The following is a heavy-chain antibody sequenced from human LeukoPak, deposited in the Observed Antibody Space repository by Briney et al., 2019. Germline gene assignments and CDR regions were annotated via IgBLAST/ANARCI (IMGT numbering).Heavy chain of an antibody. CDR1: GFTFSSYA. V-gene: IGHV3-30-3*01. CDR2: ISYDGSNK. D-gene: IGHD2-21*01. CDR3: ARDALPRLADYYYGMDV. J-gene: IGHJ6*02. Sequence: PGRSLRLSCAASGFTFSSYAMHWVRQAPGKGLEWVAVISYDGSNKYYADSVKGRFTISRDNSKNTLYLQMNSLRAEDTAVYYCARDALPRLADYYYGMDVWGQGTTVTVSS.